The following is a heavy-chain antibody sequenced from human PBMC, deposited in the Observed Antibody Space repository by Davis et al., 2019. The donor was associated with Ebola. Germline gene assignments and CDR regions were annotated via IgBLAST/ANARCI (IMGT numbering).Heavy chain of an antibody. CDR3: TRHGIDY. V-gene: IGHV3-73*01. J-gene: IGHJ4*02. CDR2: IRSKANSYAT. Sequence: GESLKIPCAASGFTFSGSAMHWVRQASGNGLEWVGRIRSKANSYATAYAASVKGRFTISRDDSKNTAYLQMNSLKTEDTAVYYCTRHGIDYWGQGTLVTVSS. D-gene: IGHD1-26*01. CDR1: GFTFSGSA.